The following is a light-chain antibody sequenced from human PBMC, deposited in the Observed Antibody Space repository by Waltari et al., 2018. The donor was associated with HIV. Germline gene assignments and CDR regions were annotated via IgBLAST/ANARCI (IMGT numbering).Light chain of an antibody. CDR2: SNN. V-gene: IGLV1-44*01. CDR3: AAWDDTLSVA. CDR1: TSNIGSYT. J-gene: IGLJ2*01. Sequence: QSVLTQPPSASGTPGQRVTISCSGSTSNIGSYTVTWYQQLPGTAPKLLIYSNNQRPSWVPDRFSGSKSGTSASLAISGLQSEDEADYYCAAWDDTLSVAFGGGTKLTVL.